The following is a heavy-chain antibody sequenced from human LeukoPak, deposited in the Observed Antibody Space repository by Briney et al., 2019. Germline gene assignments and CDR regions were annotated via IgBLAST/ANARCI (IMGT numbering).Heavy chain of an antibody. Sequence: ASVKVSCKASGYTFTSYDINWVRQATGQGLEWMGWMNPNSGNTGYAQKFQGRVTITRNTSISTAYMELSSLRSEDTAVYYCARAPHGLKYFQHWGQGTLVTVSS. CDR1: GYTFTSYD. V-gene: IGHV1-8*03. CDR3: ARAPHGLKYFQH. J-gene: IGHJ1*01. CDR2: MNPNSGNT.